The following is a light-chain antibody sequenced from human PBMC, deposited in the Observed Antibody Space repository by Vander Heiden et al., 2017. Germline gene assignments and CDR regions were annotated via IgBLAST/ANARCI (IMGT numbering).Light chain of an antibody. CDR2: YKSDSEQ. V-gene: IGLV5-45*02. CDR1: SAINVGIYR. CDR3: MVWHNSAWV. J-gene: IGLJ3*02. Sequence: QAVVTQPSSLSASPGASASLTCTLRSAINVGIYRIYWYQQKPGSPPQYLLRYKSDSEQQQGSGVPSRFSGSKDASANAGILLISGLQSEDEADYYCMVWHNSAWVFGGGTKLTVL.